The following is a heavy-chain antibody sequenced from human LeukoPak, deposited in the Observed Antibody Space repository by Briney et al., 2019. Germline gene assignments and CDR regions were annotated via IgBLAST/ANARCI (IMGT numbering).Heavy chain of an antibody. CDR2: INHSGST. CDR1: GGSFSGYY. Sequence: SETLSLTCAVYGGSFSGYYWSWIRQPPGKGLEWIGEINHSGSTNYNPSLKSRVTISVDTSKNQFSLKLSSVTAADTAVYYCVRRGYSYGYWGQGTPVTVSS. CDR3: VRRGYSYGY. J-gene: IGHJ4*02. D-gene: IGHD5-18*01. V-gene: IGHV4-34*01.